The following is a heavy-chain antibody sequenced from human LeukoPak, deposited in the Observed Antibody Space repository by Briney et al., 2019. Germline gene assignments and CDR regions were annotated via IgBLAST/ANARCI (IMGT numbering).Heavy chain of an antibody. V-gene: IGHV4-34*01. Sequence: SETLSLTCAVYGGSFSGYYWSWIRQPPGKGLEWIGEINHSGSTNYNPSLKSRVTISVDTSKNQFSLKLSSVTAADTAVYYCARVRSRDFDYLGQGTLVTVSS. CDR1: GGSFSGYY. J-gene: IGHJ4*02. CDR3: ARVRSRDFDY. CDR2: INHSGST.